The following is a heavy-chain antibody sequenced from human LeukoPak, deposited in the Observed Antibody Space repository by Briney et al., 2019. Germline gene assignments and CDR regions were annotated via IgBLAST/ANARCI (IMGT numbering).Heavy chain of an antibody. J-gene: IGHJ3*02. Sequence: SETLSLTCTVSGGSISSSSYYWGWIRQPPGKGLEWIGSIYYSGSTYYNPSLKSRVTISVDTSKNQFSLKLSSVTAADTAVYYCARVRRTAFDIWGQGTMVTVSS. CDR1: GGSISSSSYY. CDR2: IYYSGST. CDR3: ARVRRTAFDI. V-gene: IGHV4-39*01.